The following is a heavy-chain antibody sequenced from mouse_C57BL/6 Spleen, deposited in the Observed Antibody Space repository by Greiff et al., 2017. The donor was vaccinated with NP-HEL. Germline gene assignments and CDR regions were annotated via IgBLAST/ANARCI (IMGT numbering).Heavy chain of an antibody. CDR1: GYTFTSYW. CDR3: ARRSYDGDAMDY. V-gene: IGHV1-55*01. Sequence: QVHVKQPGAELVKPGASVKMSCKASGYTFTSYWITWVKQRPGQGLEWIGDIYPGSGSTNYHEKFKSKATLTVDTSSSTAYMQLSSLTSEDSAVYYCARRSYDGDAMDYWGQGTSVTVSS. J-gene: IGHJ4*01. D-gene: IGHD2-12*01. CDR2: IYPGSGST.